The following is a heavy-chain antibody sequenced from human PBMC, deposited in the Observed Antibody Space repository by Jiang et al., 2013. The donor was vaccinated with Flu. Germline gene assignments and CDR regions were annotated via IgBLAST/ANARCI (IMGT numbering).Heavy chain of an antibody. Sequence: GGSLRLSCAASGFTLSSYGMSWVRQAPGKGLEWVSAVSGGGGTTYYADSVKGRFTISRDNSKNTLYLQMNSLRAEDTAIYYCAKFYYDSSGYYGRDAFDIWGQGTMVTVS. CDR1: GFTLSSYG. V-gene: IGHV3-23*01. CDR2: VSGGGGTT. CDR3: AKFYYDSSGYYGRDAFDI. J-gene: IGHJ3*02. D-gene: IGHD3-22*01.